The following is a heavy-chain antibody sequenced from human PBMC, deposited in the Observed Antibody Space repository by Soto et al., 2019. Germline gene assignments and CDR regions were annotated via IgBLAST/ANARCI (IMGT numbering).Heavy chain of an antibody. CDR3: ARDFIVVVPAATTYYYYGMDV. J-gene: IGHJ6*02. CDR1: GFTFSSYA. D-gene: IGHD2-2*01. V-gene: IGHV3-64*01. CDR2: ISSNGGST. Sequence: GGSLRLSCAASGFTFSSYAMHWVRQAPGKGLEYVSAISSNGGSTYYANSVKGRFTISRDNSKNTLYLQMGSLRAEDMAVYYCARDFIVVVPAATTYYYYGMDVWGQGTTVTVSS.